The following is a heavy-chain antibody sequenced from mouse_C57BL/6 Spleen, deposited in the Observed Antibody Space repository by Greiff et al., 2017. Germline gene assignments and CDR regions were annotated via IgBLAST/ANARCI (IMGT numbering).Heavy chain of an antibody. CDR3: ARSGHDPTWDY. CDR1: GYTFTSYW. D-gene: IGHD1-1*01. Sequence: QVQLKQPGAELVMPGASVKLSCKASGYTFTSYWMHWVKQRPGQGLEWIGEIDPSDSYTNYNQKFKGKSTLTVDKSSSTAYMQLSSLTSEDSAVYYCARSGHDPTWDYWGQGTTLTVSS. V-gene: IGHV1-69*01. CDR2: IDPSDSYT. J-gene: IGHJ2*01.